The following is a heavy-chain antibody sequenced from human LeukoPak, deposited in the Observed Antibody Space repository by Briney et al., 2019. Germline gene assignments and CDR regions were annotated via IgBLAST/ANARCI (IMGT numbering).Heavy chain of an antibody. CDR3: ARVGCSGGSCYYYYGMDV. CDR2: ISGNGITT. V-gene: IGHV3-43*02. J-gene: IGHJ6*02. D-gene: IGHD2-15*01. Sequence: GGSLRLSCVASGFTFDDYAMHWVRQAPGKGLEWVSIISGNGITTYYADSVKGRFTMSRDNSKNTLYLQMNSLRAEDTAVYYCARVGCSGGSCYYYYGMDVWGQGTTVTVSS. CDR1: GFTFDDYA.